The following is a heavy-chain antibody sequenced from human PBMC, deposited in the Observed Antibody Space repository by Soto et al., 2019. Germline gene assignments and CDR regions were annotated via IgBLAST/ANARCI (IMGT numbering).Heavy chain of an antibody. D-gene: IGHD4-17*01. CDR2: IDYSGST. J-gene: IGHJ3*02. V-gene: IGHV4-59*01. CDR1: GGSISGYY. CDR3: ARDPTVTTSHDAFDI. Sequence: QVQLQESGPGLVKPSETLSLTCTVSGGSISGYYWSWIRQPPGKGLEWIGYIDYSGSTTYNPSLKRRVTISVDTSKNQFSLTLSSVTAADTAVYYCARDPTVTTSHDAFDIWGQGTMVTVSS.